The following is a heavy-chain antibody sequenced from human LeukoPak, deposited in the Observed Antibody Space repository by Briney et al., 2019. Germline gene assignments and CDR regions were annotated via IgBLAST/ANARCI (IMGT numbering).Heavy chain of an antibody. CDR1: DGSISTSSYY. CDR3: ARHTYYYGSGGPRDWFDP. V-gene: IGHV4-39*01. CDR2: IYYSGST. D-gene: IGHD3-10*01. Sequence: SETLSLTCTVSDGSISTSSYYWGWIRQPPGKGLECIGNIYYSGSTYYNPSLKSRVTISVDTSKNQFSLKLSSVTAADTAVYYCARHTYYYGSGGPRDWFDPWGQGTLVTVSS. J-gene: IGHJ5*02.